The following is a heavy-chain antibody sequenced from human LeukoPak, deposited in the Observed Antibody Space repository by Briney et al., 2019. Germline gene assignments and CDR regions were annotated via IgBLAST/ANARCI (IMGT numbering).Heavy chain of an antibody. D-gene: IGHD2-15*01. V-gene: IGHV4-4*07. CDR2: IYTSGST. Sequence: SETLSLTCSVSGGSISTYYWNWIRQPAGKGPEWIGRIYTSGSTNYNPSLKSRVTMSVDTSKNQFSLKLNSVTAADTAVYYCAREDCGGGSCYSYYFSYMDVWGKGTTVTVSS. CDR1: GGSISTYY. J-gene: IGHJ6*03. CDR3: AREDCGGGSCYSYYFSYMDV.